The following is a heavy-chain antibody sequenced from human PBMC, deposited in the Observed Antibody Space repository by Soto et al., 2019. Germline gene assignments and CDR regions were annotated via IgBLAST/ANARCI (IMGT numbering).Heavy chain of an antibody. CDR3: ARDRARDRRGMDV. CDR2: IYHSGST. Sequence: SETLSLTCAVSGGSISSSNWWSLVRQPPGKGLEWIGEIYHSGSTNYNPSLKSRVTISVDKSKNQFSLKLSSVTAADTAVYYCARDRARDRRGMDVWGQGTTVTVSS. J-gene: IGHJ6*02. V-gene: IGHV4-4*02. CDR1: GGSISSSNW.